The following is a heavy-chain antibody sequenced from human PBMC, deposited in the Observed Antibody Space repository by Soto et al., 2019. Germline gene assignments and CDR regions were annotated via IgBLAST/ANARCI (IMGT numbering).Heavy chain of an antibody. CDR1: GFTFSSYA. CDR3: ARDPGLGIAVAADSGFAQY. J-gene: IGHJ4*02. CDR2: ISYDGSNK. V-gene: IGHV3-30-3*01. Sequence: GGSLRLSYAASGFTFSSYAMHWVRQAPGKGLEWVAVISYDGSNKYYADSVKGRFTISRDNSKNTLYLKMNSLRAEDTAVYYCARDPGLGIAVAADSGFAQYWGQGTLVTVSS. D-gene: IGHD6-19*01.